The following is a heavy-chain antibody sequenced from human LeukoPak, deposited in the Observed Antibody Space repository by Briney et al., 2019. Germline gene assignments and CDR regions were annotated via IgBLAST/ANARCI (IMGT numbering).Heavy chain of an antibody. J-gene: IGHJ3*02. CDR3: VRGNYDNRGYSNAFDI. CDR1: GASISSSY. Sequence: SETLSLTCTVSGASISSSYWSWVRQPPGKRLEWIGFIYYNGNTNSNPSLESRVTISVDTSKNQFSLKLSSVTAADIAVYYCVRGNYDNRGYSNAFDIWGQGAMVTVSS. D-gene: IGHD3-22*01. V-gene: IGHV4-59*01. CDR2: IYYNGNT.